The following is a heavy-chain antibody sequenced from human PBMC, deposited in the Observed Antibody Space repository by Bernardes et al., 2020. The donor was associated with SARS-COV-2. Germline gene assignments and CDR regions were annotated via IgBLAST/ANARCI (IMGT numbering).Heavy chain of an antibody. CDR3: ARGAMVRGVRQANFDY. V-gene: IGHV3-53*01. Sequence: GSLRLSCAASGFTVSSNYMSWVRQAPGQGLEWVSVIYSGGSTYYADSVKGRFTISRDNSKNTLYLQMNSLSAEDTAVYYCARGAMVRGVRQANFDYWGQGTLVTVSS. J-gene: IGHJ4*02. D-gene: IGHD3-10*01. CDR2: IYSGGST. CDR1: GFTVSSNY.